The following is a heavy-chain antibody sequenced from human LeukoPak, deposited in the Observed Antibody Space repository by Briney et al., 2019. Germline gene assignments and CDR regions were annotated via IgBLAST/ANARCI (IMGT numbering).Heavy chain of an antibody. D-gene: IGHD6-13*01. CDR1: GGSISSYY. J-gene: IGHJ4*02. Sequence: KASETLSLTCTVSGGSISSYYWSWIRQPPGKGLGWIGYIYYSGSTNYNPSLKSRVTISVDTSKNQFSLRLSSVTAADTAVYYCARVTGYVMEDYFDYWGQGTLVTVSS. V-gene: IGHV4-59*01. CDR2: IYYSGST. CDR3: ARVTGYVMEDYFDY.